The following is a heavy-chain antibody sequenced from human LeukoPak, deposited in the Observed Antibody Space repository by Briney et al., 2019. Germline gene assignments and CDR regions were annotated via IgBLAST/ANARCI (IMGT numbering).Heavy chain of an antibody. V-gene: IGHV4-59*01. CDR2: IYYSGST. CDR3: ARGGPGVGYYYYMDV. Sequence: PSETLSLTCTVSGGSINNYYWSWIRQPPGKGLEWIGYIYYSGSTKYNPSLKSRVTISVDTSKNQFSLKLSSVTAADTAVYYCARGGPGVGYYYYMDVWGKGTTVTVSS. CDR1: GGSINNYY. J-gene: IGHJ6*03.